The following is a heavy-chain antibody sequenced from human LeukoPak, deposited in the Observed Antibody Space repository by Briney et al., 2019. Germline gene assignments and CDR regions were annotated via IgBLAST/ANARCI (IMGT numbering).Heavy chain of an antibody. CDR2: IYYSGST. Sequence: SQTLSLTCTVSGGSISSGDYYWSWIRQPPGKGLEWIGYIYYSGSTYYIPSLKSRVTISVDTSKNQFSLKLSSVTAADTAVYYCARDGYCSGGSCYYFDYWGQGTLVTVSS. CDR1: GGSISSGDYY. J-gene: IGHJ4*02. V-gene: IGHV4-30-4*01. D-gene: IGHD2-15*01. CDR3: ARDGYCSGGSCYYFDY.